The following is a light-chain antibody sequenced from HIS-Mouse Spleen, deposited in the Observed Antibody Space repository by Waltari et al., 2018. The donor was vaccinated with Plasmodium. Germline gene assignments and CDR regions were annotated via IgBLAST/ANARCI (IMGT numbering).Light chain of an antibody. J-gene: IGLJ2*01. CDR2: QDS. CDR1: KLGDKY. V-gene: IGLV3-1*01. CDR3: QAWDSSTVV. Sequence: SYELTQPPSVSVSPGQTASITCSGDKLGDKYACWYQQKPGQSPVLVIYQDSKWPSGIPVRFSGSNSGNTATRTISGTQAMDEADYYCQAWDSSTVVFGGGTKLTVL.